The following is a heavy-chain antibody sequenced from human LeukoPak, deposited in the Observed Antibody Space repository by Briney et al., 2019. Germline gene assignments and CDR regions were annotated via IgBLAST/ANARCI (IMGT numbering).Heavy chain of an antibody. V-gene: IGHV3-23*01. CDR1: GFIFSNNG. J-gene: IGHJ4*02. CDR2: INWNSAST. D-gene: IGHD6-19*01. Sequence: GGSLRLSCAASGFIFSNNGMSWVRQAPGRGLEWVSGINWNSASTGYADSVMGRFTISRDNSKNTLYLQLNSLSADGTAVYYCARNSGWYGVSWGQGTLVTVSS. CDR3: ARNSGWYGVS.